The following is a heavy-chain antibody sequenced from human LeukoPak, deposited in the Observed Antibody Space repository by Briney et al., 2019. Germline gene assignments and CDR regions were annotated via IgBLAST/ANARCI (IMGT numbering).Heavy chain of an antibody. CDR3: AKDVEDIVVVQNY. D-gene: IGHD2-2*01. CDR2: ISGSGGST. J-gene: IGHJ4*02. V-gene: IGHV3-23*01. Sequence: GGSLRLSCAASGFTFSSYWMHWVRQAPGKGLEWVSAISGSGGSTYYADSVKGRFTISRDNSKNTLYLQMNSLRAEDTAVYYCAKDVEDIVVVQNYWGQGTLVTVSS. CDR1: GFTFSSYW.